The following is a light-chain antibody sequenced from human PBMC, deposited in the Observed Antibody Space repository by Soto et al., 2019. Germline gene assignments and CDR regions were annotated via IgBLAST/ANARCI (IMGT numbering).Light chain of an antibody. J-gene: IGLJ1*01. CDR3: VSFAGGTYV. V-gene: IGLV2-14*03. CDR1: SSDVGAFNY. Sequence: QSALTQPASVSGSPGQAITISCSGTSSDVGAFNYVSWYQQHPGKAPKLMIYDVSNRPSGVSNRFSGSKSGNTASLTISGLRAEDEADYYCVSFAGGTYVFGTGTKVTVL. CDR2: DVS.